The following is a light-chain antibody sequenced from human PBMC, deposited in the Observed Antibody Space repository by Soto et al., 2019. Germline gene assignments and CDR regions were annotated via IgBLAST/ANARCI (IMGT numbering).Light chain of an antibody. CDR2: GAS. J-gene: IGKJ5*01. CDR1: QSVSRN. V-gene: IGKV3-15*01. CDR3: QQYSNWPPIT. Sequence: DIVMTQSPATLSVSPGERATLSCRASQSVSRNLAWYQQKPGQAPRLLIYGASTRATGIPARFSGSGSGTEFTLTISSLQSEDFAVYYCQQYSNWPPITFGQGTRLEIK.